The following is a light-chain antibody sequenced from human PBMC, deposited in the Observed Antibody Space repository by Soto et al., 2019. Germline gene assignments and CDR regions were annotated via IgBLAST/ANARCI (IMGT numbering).Light chain of an antibody. CDR3: QQSFSIPPLT. V-gene: IGKV1-39*01. CDR2: AAS. J-gene: IGKJ4*01. CDR1: QSISSS. Sequence: DIQMTQSPSSLSASVGEKLAITCQASQSISSSLNWFQHSPGEAPVLLISAASSLQSGVPSRFSGSGSGTDFTLTIRSLQPEDFATYYCQQSFSIPPLTFGGGTKVDIK.